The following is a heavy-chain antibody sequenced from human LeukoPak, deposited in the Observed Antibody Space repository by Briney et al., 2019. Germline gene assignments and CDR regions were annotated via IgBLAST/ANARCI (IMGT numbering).Heavy chain of an antibody. V-gene: IGHV5-51*01. CDR3: ARHNNWAFDY. D-gene: IGHD1-20*01. J-gene: IGHJ4*02. Sequence: GEFLKISCKASGYSFASYWIGWVRQTSGKGLEWMAIIHPNDASTIYSPSFQGQVTISADRSITTAYLQWNTLQASDTAIYYCARHNNWAFDYWDRGTLLTVSS. CDR1: GYSFASYW. CDR2: IHPNDAST.